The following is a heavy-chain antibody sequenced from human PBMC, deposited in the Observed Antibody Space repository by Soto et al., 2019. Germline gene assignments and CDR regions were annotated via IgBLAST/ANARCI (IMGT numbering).Heavy chain of an antibody. D-gene: IGHD1-26*01. Sequence: EVQLVESGGGLVQPGGSLRLSCAASGFTFSTYWMHWVRQAPGKGLMWVSHINNDGSDTTYADFVKGRFTISRDNAKNTVYLQMNSLRAEDTAVYYCVRDDIGVGIDYWGLGTLVTVSS. CDR3: VRDDIGVGIDY. CDR1: GFTFSTYW. J-gene: IGHJ4*02. V-gene: IGHV3-74*03. CDR2: INNDGSDT.